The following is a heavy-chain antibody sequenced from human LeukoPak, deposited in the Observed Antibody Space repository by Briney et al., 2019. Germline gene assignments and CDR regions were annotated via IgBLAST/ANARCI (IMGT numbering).Heavy chain of an antibody. Sequence: ASVKVSCKASGYTFTGYYVHWVRQAPGQGLEWMGWINPNSGGTDYAQKFQGRVTMTRDTSISTAYMELSSLNSDDTAVFFCARGGYSTSTSCFVLAADFDYWGQGTLVTVSS. V-gene: IGHV1-2*02. CDR2: INPNSGGT. D-gene: IGHD2-2*01. CDR3: ARGGYSTSTSCFVLAADFDY. CDR1: GYTFTGYY. J-gene: IGHJ4*02.